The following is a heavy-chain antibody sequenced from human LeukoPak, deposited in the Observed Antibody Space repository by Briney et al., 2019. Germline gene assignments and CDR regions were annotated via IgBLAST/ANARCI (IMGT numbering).Heavy chain of an antibody. CDR3: AKDIWLDPEGDY. V-gene: IGHV3-23*01. J-gene: IGHJ4*02. CDR1: GFTFSSYA. D-gene: IGHD6-19*01. Sequence: GGSLRLSCAASGFTFSSYAMSWVRQAPGKGLEWVSAIGGSGGSTYYADSVKGRFTISRDNSKNMLYLQMNSLRAEDTAVYYCAKDIWLDPEGDYWGQGTLVTVSS. CDR2: IGGSGGST.